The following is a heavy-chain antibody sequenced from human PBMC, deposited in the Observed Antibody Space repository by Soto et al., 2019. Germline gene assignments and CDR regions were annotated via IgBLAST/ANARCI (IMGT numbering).Heavy chain of an antibody. V-gene: IGHV4-34*01. D-gene: IGHD5-12*01. CDR3: ARGGIGYNYAFDI. CDR1: GGSFSGYY. Sequence: SETLSLTCAVYGGSFSGYYWSWIRQPPGKGLEWIGEINHSGSTNYNPSLKSRVTISVDTSKNQFSLKRSSVTAADTAVYYCARGGIGYNYAFDIWGQGTMVTVSS. CDR2: INHSGST. J-gene: IGHJ3*02.